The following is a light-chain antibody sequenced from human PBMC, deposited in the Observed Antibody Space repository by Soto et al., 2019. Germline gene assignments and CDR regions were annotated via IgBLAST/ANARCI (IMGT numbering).Light chain of an antibody. V-gene: IGLV2-14*01. J-gene: IGLJ1*01. CDR3: SSYTSSSTGV. CDR1: SRDVGGYNY. CDR2: DVS. Sequence: QSSLTQPASVSGSPRQSITISCTGTSRDVGGYNYVSWYQQHPGKAPKLMIYDVSNRPSGVSNRFSGSKSGNTASLTISGLQAEDEADYYRSSYTSSSTGVFGTGTKVTV.